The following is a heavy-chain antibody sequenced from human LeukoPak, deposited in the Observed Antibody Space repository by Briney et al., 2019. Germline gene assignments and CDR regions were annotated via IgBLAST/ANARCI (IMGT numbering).Heavy chain of an antibody. Sequence: ASLIVSSKASGGTFTIYAISWVRQAPGQGLEWMGRIIPILAIANYAQKFQGRVTITSDKSTSTAYMELNSLRSEDTAVYYCAKVNGYNFGPYYFDYWGQGTLVTVSS. CDR3: AKVNGYNFGPYYFDY. J-gene: IGHJ4*02. V-gene: IGHV1-69*04. CDR2: IIPILAIA. CDR1: GGTFTIYA. D-gene: IGHD5-18*01.